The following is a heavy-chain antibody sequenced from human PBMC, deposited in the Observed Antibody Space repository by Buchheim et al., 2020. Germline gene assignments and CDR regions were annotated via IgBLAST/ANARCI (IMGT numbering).Heavy chain of an antibody. Sequence: QVQFVQSGAEVKKPGASVKVSCKASGYTFTSFAIHWVRQAPGQRLEWMGWITAGNGDTKYSQRLQGRLTLTTDTSASSAHMELSGLRSEDTAVYYCSREGVLTHLDYWGQGTL. D-gene: IGHD4/OR15-4a*01. CDR3: SREGVLTHLDY. V-gene: IGHV1-3*01. CDR2: ITAGNGDT. CDR1: GYTFTSFA. J-gene: IGHJ4*02.